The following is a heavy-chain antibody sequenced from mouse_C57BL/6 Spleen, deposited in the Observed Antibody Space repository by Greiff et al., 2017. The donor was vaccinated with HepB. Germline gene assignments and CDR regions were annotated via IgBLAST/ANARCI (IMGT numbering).Heavy chain of an antibody. CDR1: GYVFSSSW. Sequence: QVQLQQSGPELVKPGASVKISCKASGYVFSSSWMNWVKQRPGKGLEWIGRIYPGDGDTNYNGKFKGKATLTADKSSSTAYMQLSSLTSEDSAVYFCARSGYYEAGYAMDYWGQGTSVTVSS. CDR2: IYPGDGDT. V-gene: IGHV1-82*01. D-gene: IGHD1-1*01. CDR3: ARSGYYEAGYAMDY. J-gene: IGHJ4*01.